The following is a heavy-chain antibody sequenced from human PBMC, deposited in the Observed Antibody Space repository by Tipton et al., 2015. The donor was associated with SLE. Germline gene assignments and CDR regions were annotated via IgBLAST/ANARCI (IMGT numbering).Heavy chain of an antibody. Sequence: LRLSCSVSGGSISSRSHYWGWIRQPPGKGLEWIGSIHYSGSTYDNPSLKSRVPISVDTSKNQFSLKLSSVAAADTAVYYCARQVYGDYSPNWFDPWGQGILVTVSS. CDR1: GGSISSRSHY. CDR3: ARQVYGDYSPNWFDP. J-gene: IGHJ5*02. D-gene: IGHD4-17*01. CDR2: IHYSGST. V-gene: IGHV4-39*07.